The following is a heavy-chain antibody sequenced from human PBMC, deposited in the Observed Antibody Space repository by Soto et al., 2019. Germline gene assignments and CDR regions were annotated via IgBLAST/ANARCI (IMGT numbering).Heavy chain of an antibody. CDR1: GFSLRNTEMA. J-gene: IGHJ4*02. D-gene: IGHD2-21*02. V-gene: IGHV2-5*02. Sequence: QITLKESGPTLVKPTQTLTLTCSFSGFSLRNTEMAVGWIRQPPGKALEWLTLIYGDDEKRYNPSLKSRITITKDTPNNHVVLTMTNMDTVDTGTYYCVHLCTCDCSFDFASWGQGTLVTVSS. CDR2: IYGDDEK. CDR3: VHLCTCDCSFDFAS.